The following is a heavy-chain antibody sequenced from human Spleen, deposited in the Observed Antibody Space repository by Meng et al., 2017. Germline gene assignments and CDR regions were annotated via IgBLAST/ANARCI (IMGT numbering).Heavy chain of an antibody. Sequence: VELTLLCAGLLNASESLSLTCVVSGGSFSDYYLRWIRQPPGKGLEWIGEINHRGSTNYNPSLESRATISVDTSQNNLSLKLSSVTAADSAVYYCARATLITMVRGVIIRNWFDPWGQGTLVTVSS. CDR3: ARATLITMVRGVIIRNWFDP. CDR2: INHRGST. V-gene: IGHV4-34*01. J-gene: IGHJ5*02. CDR1: GGSFSDYY. D-gene: IGHD3-10*01.